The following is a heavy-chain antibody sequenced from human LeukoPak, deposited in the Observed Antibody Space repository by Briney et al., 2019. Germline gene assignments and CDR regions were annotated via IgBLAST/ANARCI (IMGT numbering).Heavy chain of an antibody. Sequence: PGGSLRLSCAASGFTFSSYAMSWVRQAPGKGLEWVSAISGSGGSTYYADSVKGRFTISRDNSKNTLYLQMNSLRAEDTAVYYCANPVAGTHYYFDYWGQGTLVTVSS. D-gene: IGHD6-19*01. J-gene: IGHJ4*02. CDR3: ANPVAGTHYYFDY. CDR1: GFTFSSYA. V-gene: IGHV3-23*01. CDR2: ISGSGGST.